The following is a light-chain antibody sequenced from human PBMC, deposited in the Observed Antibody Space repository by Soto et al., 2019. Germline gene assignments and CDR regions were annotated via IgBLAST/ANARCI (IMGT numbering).Light chain of an antibody. J-gene: IGLJ2*01. CDR1: SSDVGGYNY. V-gene: IGLV2-14*01. Sequence: QSALTQPASVSGSPGQSITISCTGTSSDVGGYNYVSWYQQHSGKAPKLMIYDVSNRPSGVSNRFSGSKSGNTASLTISGLPAEDEADYYCSSYTSSSTLVFGGGTKLTVL. CDR3: SSYTSSSTLV. CDR2: DVS.